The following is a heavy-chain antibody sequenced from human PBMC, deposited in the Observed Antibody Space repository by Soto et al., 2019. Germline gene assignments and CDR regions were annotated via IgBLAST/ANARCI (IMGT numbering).Heavy chain of an antibody. CDR3: ARDALSRDSI. Sequence: ASETLSLTCTVSGGSISSYYWSWIRQPPGKGLEWIGYIYYSGSTYYNPSLESRVTISVDTSKNQFSLKLSSVTAADTAVYYCARDALSRDSIWGQGTLVTVSS. V-gene: IGHV4-59*12. J-gene: IGHJ4*02. D-gene: IGHD3-22*01. CDR1: GGSISSYY. CDR2: IYYSGST.